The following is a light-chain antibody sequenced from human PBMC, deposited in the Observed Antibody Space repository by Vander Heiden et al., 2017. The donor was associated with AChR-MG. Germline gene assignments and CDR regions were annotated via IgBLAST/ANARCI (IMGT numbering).Light chain of an antibody. CDR2: DVS. Sequence: QSALTQPASVSGSPGQSITISCTGTSSDVGGYNYVSWYQQHPGKAPKRMMYDVSKRPSGVSNRFSGSKSGNTASLTISGLQAEDEADDYCSSYTSSSSMVFGGGTKL. CDR1: SSDVGGYNY. V-gene: IGLV2-14*01. CDR3: SSYTSSSSMV. J-gene: IGLJ2*01.